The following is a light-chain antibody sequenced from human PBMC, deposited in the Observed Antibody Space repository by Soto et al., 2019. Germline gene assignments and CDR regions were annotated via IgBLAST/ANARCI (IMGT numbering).Light chain of an antibody. CDR2: GAS. V-gene: IGKV3-20*01. Sequence: EIVLTQSPGTLYLSPGERATLSCRASQSVTSNFLAWYQQKSGQAPRLLIYGASNRATGIPDRFSGSGSGTDFTLTISSVEPEDFAVYYCQQYGNSPPAYTFGQGTNLEIK. J-gene: IGKJ2*01. CDR1: QSVTSNF. CDR3: QQYGNSPPAYT.